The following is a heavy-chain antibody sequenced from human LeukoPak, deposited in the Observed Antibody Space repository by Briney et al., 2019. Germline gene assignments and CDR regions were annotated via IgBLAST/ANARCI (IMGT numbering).Heavy chain of an antibody. CDR3: ARSAAAAGTPSWYYFDY. V-gene: IGHV3-23*01. J-gene: IGHJ4*02. CDR1: GFTFSNYA. D-gene: IGHD6-13*01. Sequence: TGGSLRLSCAASGFTFSNYAMNWVRQAPGKGLEWVSGISDSGGSTYYTDSVKGRFTISRDNSKNTLYVQMKSLSAEDTAVYYCARSAAAAGTPSWYYFDYWGQGTLVTVSS. CDR2: ISDSGGST.